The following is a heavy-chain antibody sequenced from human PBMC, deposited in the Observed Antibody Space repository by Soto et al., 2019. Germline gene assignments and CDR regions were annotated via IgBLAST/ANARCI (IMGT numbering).Heavy chain of an antibody. CDR3: ARDPTYYDILTGYPFDETHDAFDI. V-gene: IGHV1-18*01. CDR2: INAYNGNT. CDR1: GYTFTSYG. D-gene: IGHD3-9*01. J-gene: IGHJ3*02. Sequence: ASVKVSCKASGYTFTSYGISWVRQAPGQGLEWMGWINAYNGNTNYAQKLQGRVTMTTDTSTSTAYMELSSLRSEDTAVYYCARDPTYYDILTGYPFDETHDAFDIWGQGTMVTVSS.